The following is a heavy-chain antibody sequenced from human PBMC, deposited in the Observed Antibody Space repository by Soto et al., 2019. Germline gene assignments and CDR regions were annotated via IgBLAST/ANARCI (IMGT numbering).Heavy chain of an antibody. V-gene: IGHV4-39*02. CDR1: GGSISSSSYY. CDR2: IYYSGST. D-gene: IGHD3-9*01. CDR3: AREALSQNYDTFEFDP. J-gene: IGHJ5*02. Sequence: QLQLQESGPGLVKPSETLSLTCTVSGGSISSSSYYWGWIRQPPGKGLEWIGSIYYSGSTYYNPSLKSRVTISVDTSKNQFSLKLSSVTAADTAVYYCAREALSQNYDTFEFDPWGQGTLVTVSS.